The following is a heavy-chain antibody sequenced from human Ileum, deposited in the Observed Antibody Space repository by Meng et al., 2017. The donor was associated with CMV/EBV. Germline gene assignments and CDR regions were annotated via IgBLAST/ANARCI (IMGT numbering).Heavy chain of an antibody. CDR3: AKEGYSSGKWGEFDF. CDR1: GFTFRDYA. D-gene: IGHD2-15*01. J-gene: IGHJ4*02. CDR2: IDGGVYT. V-gene: IGHV3-23*01. Sequence: GESLKISCAASGFTFRDYAMAWVRQPPGGGLQWVSSIDGGVYTKYEDSVKGRFTISKDNSKNTLFLQMDSLRADDTAVYYCAKEGYSSGKWGEFDFWGQGTLVTVSS.